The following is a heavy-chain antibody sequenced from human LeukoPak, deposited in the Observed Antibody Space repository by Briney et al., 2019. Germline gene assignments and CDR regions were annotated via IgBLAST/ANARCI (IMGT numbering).Heavy chain of an antibody. J-gene: IGHJ6*03. CDR1: GITLSNYG. CDR3: ARERVVAATVYSYYYYYMDV. D-gene: IGHD2-15*01. V-gene: IGHV3-23*01. Sequence: PGGSLRLSCVVSGITLSNYGMSWVRQAPGKGLEWVAGISDRGGSTNYADSVKGRFTISRDNAKNSLYLQMNSLRAEDTAVYYCARERVVAATVYSYYYYYMDVWGKGTTVTVSS. CDR2: ISDRGGST.